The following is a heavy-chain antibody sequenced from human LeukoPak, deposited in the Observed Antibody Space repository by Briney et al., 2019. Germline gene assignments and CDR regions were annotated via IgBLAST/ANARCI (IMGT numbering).Heavy chain of an antibody. CDR1: GFTFSSNG. J-gene: IGHJ5*02. CDR2: IWYDGSNK. Sequence: GGSLRLSCAASGFTFSSNGMCWVRQAPGKGLEWVAVIWYDGSNKYYADSVKGRFTISRDNSKNTLYLDMNSLRGEDTAVYYCARSVGATTDWFDPWGQGTQVIVSS. V-gene: IGHV3-33*01. D-gene: IGHD1-26*01. CDR3: ARSVGATTDWFDP.